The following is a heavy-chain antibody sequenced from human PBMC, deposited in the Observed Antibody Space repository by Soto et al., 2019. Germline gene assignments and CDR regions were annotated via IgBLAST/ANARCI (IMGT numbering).Heavy chain of an antibody. D-gene: IGHD6-13*01. V-gene: IGHV3-23*01. CDR3: AKDYLSSSWRDLFDY. Sequence: EVQLLESGGGLVQPGGSLRLSCAASGFTFSSYAMSWVRQAPGKGLGWVSAISGSGGSTYYADSVKGRFTISRDNSKNTLYLQMNSLRAEDTAVYYCAKDYLSSSWRDLFDYWGQGTLVTVSS. J-gene: IGHJ4*02. CDR2: ISGSGGST. CDR1: GFTFSSYA.